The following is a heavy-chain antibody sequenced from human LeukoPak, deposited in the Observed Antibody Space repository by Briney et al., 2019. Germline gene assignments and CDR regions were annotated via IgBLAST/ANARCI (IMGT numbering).Heavy chain of an antibody. J-gene: IGHJ5*02. V-gene: IGHV3-23*01. CDR3: AKKSMAAGGQNWFDP. D-gene: IGHD6-13*01. CDR1: GFTFSSYG. Sequence: GGSLRLSCAASGFTFSSYGMHWVRQAPGKGLEWVSTISGSGFGTYYADSVKGRFTISRDNSKNTLYLQMNSLRADDTAVYYCAKKSMAAGGQNWFDPWGQGTLVTVSS. CDR2: ISGSGFGT.